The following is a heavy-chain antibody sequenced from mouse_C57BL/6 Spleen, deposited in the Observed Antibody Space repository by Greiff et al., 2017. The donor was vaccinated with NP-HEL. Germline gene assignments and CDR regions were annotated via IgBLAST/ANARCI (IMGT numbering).Heavy chain of an antibody. CDR2: IYPSDSET. D-gene: IGHD1-1*01. CDR3: ARGYGSSYGDY. CDR1: GYTFTSYW. Sequence: VQLQQPGAELVRPGSSVKLSCKASGYTFTSYWMDWVKQRPGQGLEWIGNIYPSDSETHYNQKFKDKATLTVDKSSSTAYMQLSSLTSEDSAVYYCARGYGSSYGDYWGQGTTLTVSS. J-gene: IGHJ2*01. V-gene: IGHV1-61*01.